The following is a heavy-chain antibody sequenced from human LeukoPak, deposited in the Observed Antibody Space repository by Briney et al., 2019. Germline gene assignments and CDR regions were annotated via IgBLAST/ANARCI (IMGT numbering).Heavy chain of an antibody. V-gene: IGHV4-59*06. Sequence: SETLSLTCTVSGGSINNYYWSWIRQHPGKGLEWIGHIYHTGSSYYNPTLKSRVTISVDTSKNQFSLRLKSVTAADTAVYYCARLVARVRGVTYYFDYWGQGTLVTVSS. CDR1: GGSINNYY. CDR2: IYHTGSS. CDR3: ARLVARVRGVTYYFDY. J-gene: IGHJ4*02. D-gene: IGHD3-10*01.